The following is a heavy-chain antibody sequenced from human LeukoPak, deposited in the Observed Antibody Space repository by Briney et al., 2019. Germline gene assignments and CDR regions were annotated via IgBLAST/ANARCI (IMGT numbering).Heavy chain of an antibody. D-gene: IGHD2-2*01. CDR2: IYPGDSDT. V-gene: IGHV5-51*01. CDR3: ARLATDKDIVVVPAARY. Sequence: ESXXXSXKGSGYSFTSYWIGWVRQMPGKGVEWXGIIYPGDSDTRYSPSFQGQVTISADKSISTAYLQWSSLKASDTAMYYCARLATDKDIVVVPAARYWGQGTLVTVSS. CDR1: GYSFTSYW. J-gene: IGHJ4*02.